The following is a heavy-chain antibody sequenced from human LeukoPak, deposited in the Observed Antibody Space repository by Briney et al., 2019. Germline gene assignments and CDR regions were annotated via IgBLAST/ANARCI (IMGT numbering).Heavy chain of an antibody. CDR1: GDSFSGYF. CDR2: MYYSGST. J-gene: IGHJ4*02. CDR3: ARGGITIFGVTIEGFDY. V-gene: IGHV4-59*01. D-gene: IGHD3-3*01. Sequence: PSETLSLTCTVSGDSFSGYFWNWIRQVPGKGLEWIGCMYYSGSTKYNPSLKSRVTISVDTSKNQFSLKLTSVTAADTAVYYCARGGITIFGVTIEGFDYWGPGTLVTVSS.